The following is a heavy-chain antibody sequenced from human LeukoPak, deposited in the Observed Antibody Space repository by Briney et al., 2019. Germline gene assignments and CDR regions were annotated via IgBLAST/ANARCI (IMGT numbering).Heavy chain of an antibody. CDR3: ARETSGSNDAFDI. D-gene: IGHD1-26*01. CDR2: INHSGST. V-gene: IGHV4-34*01. CDR1: GGSFSGYY. Sequence: RPSETLSLTCAVYGGSFSGYYWTWIRQPPGRGLEWIGEINHSGSTNYNPSLKSRVTISVDTSKNQFSLKLSSVTAADTAVYYRARETSGSNDAFDIWGQGTMVTVSS. J-gene: IGHJ3*02.